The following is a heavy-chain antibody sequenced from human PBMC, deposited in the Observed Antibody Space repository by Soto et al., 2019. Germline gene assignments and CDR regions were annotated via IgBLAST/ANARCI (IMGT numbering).Heavy chain of an antibody. CDR2: ISYDGSNK. Sequence: GGSLRLSCAASGFTFSSYGMHWVRQAPGKGLEWVAVISYDGSNKYYADSVKGRFTISRDNSKNTLYLQMNSLRAEDTAVYYCAKDDPKPDYYFDYWGQGTLVTVSS. D-gene: IGHD3-3*01. CDR3: AKDDPKPDYYFDY. J-gene: IGHJ4*02. V-gene: IGHV3-30*18. CDR1: GFTFSSYG.